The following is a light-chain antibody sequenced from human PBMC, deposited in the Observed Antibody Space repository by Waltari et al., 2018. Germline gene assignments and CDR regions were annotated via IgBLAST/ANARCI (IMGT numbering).Light chain of an antibody. CDR1: RSNIGNNY. CDR3: GTWDSSLSGAV. J-gene: IGLJ7*01. CDR2: EDT. Sequence: QSVLTQPPSVSAAPGQRVPISCSGGRSNIGNNYVSWYRQFPGTAPKLLIYEDTERPSGIAGRFSGSKSGTSATLDITGHQAGDEADYYCGTWDSSLSGAVFGGGTHLTVL. V-gene: IGLV1-51*02.